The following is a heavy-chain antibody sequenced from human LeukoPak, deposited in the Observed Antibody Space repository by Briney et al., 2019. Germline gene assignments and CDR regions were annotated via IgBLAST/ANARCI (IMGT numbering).Heavy chain of an antibody. Sequence: GASVTVSCKASGYTFTSCAINWVRQAPGQGLEWLGWINTNTGNPTFAQGFTGRFVFSLDTSVSTAYLQISSLKAEDTAVYYCARAERWLQNDYWGQGTLVTVSS. CDR2: INTNTGNP. V-gene: IGHV7-4-1*02. D-gene: IGHD5-24*01. CDR3: ARAERWLQNDY. J-gene: IGHJ4*02. CDR1: GYTFTSCA.